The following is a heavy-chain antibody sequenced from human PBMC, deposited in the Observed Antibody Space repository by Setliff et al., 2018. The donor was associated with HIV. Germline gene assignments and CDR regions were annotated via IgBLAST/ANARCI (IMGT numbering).Heavy chain of an antibody. Sequence: GESLKISCKGSGYSFTSYWIGWVRQMPGKGLEWMGIIYPGDSDTRYSPSFQGLVTISADRSINTAYLQWSSLKTSDTAIYYCARRPKYTTGRPHFDYWGQGTLVTVSS. V-gene: IGHV5-51*01. CDR3: ARRPKYTTGRPHFDY. D-gene: IGHD1-1*01. CDR1: GYSFTSYW. J-gene: IGHJ4*02. CDR2: IYPGDSDT.